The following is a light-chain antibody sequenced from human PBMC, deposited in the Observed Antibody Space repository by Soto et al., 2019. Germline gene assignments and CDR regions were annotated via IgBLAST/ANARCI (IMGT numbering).Light chain of an antibody. J-gene: IGLJ2*01. Sequence: QSVLTQPPSVSGAPGQRVTMSCTGSSSNIGAGYDVHWYQQLPGTAPKLLIYRNSNRPSGVPDRFSGSKSGTSASLAITGLQAEDEADYYCQSYDSSLSGYVVFGGGTQLTVL. CDR3: QSYDSSLSGYVV. CDR1: SSNIGAGYD. CDR2: RNS. V-gene: IGLV1-40*01.